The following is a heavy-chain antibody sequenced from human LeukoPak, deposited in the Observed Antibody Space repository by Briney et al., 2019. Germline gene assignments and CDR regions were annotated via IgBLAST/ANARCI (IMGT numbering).Heavy chain of an antibody. J-gene: IGHJ4*02. D-gene: IGHD2-2*01. CDR2: ISGSGGST. CDR3: AKPYCSSTSCYGGFDY. V-gene: IGHV3-23*01. CDR1: GFTFSSYA. Sequence: PGGSLRLSCAASGFTFSSYAMSWVRQAPGKGLEWVSAISGSGGSTYYADSVKGRFTISRDNSKNTLYLQMNSLRAEDTAVYYCAKPYCSSTSCYGGFDYWGQGTLVTVSS.